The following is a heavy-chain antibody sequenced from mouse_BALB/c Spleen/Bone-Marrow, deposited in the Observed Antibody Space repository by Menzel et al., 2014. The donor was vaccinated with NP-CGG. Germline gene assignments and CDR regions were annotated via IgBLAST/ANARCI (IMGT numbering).Heavy chain of an antibody. D-gene: IGHD2-4*01. CDR3: ARGEDYDDYYAMDY. CDR2: IWGDGST. J-gene: IGHJ4*01. CDR1: GFSLXGYG. Sequence: VKLEESGPGLVAPSQSLSITCTVSGFSLXGYGVNWVRQPPGKGLEWLGMIWGDGSTDYNSALKSRLSISKDNSKSQVFLKMNRLQTDDTARYYCARGEDYDDYYAMDYWGQGTSVTVSS. V-gene: IGHV2-6-7*01.